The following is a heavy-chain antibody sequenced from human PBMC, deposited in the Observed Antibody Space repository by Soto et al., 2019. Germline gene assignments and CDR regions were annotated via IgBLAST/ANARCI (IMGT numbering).Heavy chain of an antibody. V-gene: IGHV3-30-3*01. J-gene: IGHJ6*02. D-gene: IGHD3-22*01. CDR3: ARDINYYARSGYSHRGMDV. CDR1: GFNFNKYA. Sequence: QVQLVESGGGVVQPGRSLRLFCAASGFNFNKYAMHWVRQAPGKGLEWVAVKSFDGTDKYSDSVRGRLTISRDNSKNTVELQVNSLRTEDTAVYFCARDINYYARSGYSHRGMDVWGQGTTVTVSS. CDR2: KSFDGTDK.